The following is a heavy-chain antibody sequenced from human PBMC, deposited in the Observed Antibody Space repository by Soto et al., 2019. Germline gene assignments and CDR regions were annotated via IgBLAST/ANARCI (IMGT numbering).Heavy chain of an antibody. Sequence: SETLSLTCAVYGGSFSGYYWSWIRQPPGKGLEWIGEINHSGSTNYNPSLKSRVTISVDTSKNQFSLKLSSVTAADTAVYYCAAARTAYYFDYWGQGTLVTVSS. CDR3: AAARTAYYFDY. CDR2: INHSGST. CDR1: GGSFSGYY. D-gene: IGHD6-6*01. V-gene: IGHV4-34*01. J-gene: IGHJ4*02.